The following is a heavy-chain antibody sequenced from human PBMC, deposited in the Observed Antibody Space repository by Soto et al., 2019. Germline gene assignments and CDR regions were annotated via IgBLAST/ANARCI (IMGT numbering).Heavy chain of an antibody. V-gene: IGHV3-23*01. CDR3: APGWYMATFWTD. CDR1: GFTFGSYA. J-gene: IGHJ4*02. Sequence: EVQLLESGGGLVKPGGSLRLSCVAAGFTFGSYAMSWVRQAPGQGLDWVSTISGGDTTQYAESVKGRFTISRDKAKNTLYLQMNTLRVEDTAVYYCAPGWYMATFWTDWGQGTLVTVSS. CDR2: ISGGDTT. D-gene: IGHD6-19*01.